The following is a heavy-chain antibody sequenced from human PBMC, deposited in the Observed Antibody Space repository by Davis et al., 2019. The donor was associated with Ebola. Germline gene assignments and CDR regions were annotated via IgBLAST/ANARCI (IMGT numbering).Heavy chain of an antibody. CDR3: ARDGYCSSTSCYTLYYYYYGMDV. D-gene: IGHD2-2*02. J-gene: IGHJ6*02. CDR2: IIPIFGTA. V-gene: IGHV1-69*13. Sequence: SVKVSCKASGGTFSSYAISWVRQAPGQGLEWMGGIIPIFGTANYAQKFQGRVTITADESTSTAYMELRSLRSDDTAVYYCARDGYCSSTSCYTLYYYYYGMDVWGQGTTVTVSS. CDR1: GGTFSSYA.